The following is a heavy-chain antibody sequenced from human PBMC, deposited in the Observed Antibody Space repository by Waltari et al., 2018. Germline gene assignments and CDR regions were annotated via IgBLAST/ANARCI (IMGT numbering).Heavy chain of an antibody. J-gene: IGHJ4*02. V-gene: IGHV3-23*01. Sequence: EVQLLESGANLVQPGGSLRLSCAASGFTFRNSAMAWFRQAPGEGLGWVPGSSARAATTWYADPVRGRFTISRDKSWNTLYLQLDSLRDEDRAVHYFARYCRGSCYGGVDYWGRGTLVTASS. CDR2: SSARAATT. CDR1: GFTFRNSA. D-gene: IGHD2-2*01. CDR3: ARYCRGSCYGGVDY.